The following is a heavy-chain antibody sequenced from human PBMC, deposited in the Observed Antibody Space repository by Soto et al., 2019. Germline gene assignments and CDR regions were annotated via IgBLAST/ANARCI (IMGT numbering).Heavy chain of an antibody. V-gene: IGHV4-39*01. Sequence: LSLTCTVSGGSISSSSYYWGWIRQPPGKGLEWIGSIYYSGSTYYNPSLKSRVTISVDTSKNQFSLKLSSVTAADTAVYYCGAYGMDVWGQGTTVTVSS. CDR2: IYYSGST. CDR1: GGSISSSSYY. CDR3: GAYGMDV. J-gene: IGHJ6*02.